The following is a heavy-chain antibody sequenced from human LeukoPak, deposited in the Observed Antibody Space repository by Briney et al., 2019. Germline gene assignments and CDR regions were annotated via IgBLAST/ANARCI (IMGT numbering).Heavy chain of an antibody. D-gene: IGHD3-22*01. CDR1: GITLSNYG. Sequence: GGSLRLSCAVTGITLSNYGMSWVRQAPGEGLEWVAGISGRAGGTNYADSVKGRFTISRDNSKNTLYLQMNRLRAEDTAVYFCAKRGVVIRVILVGFHKEAYYFDSWGQGALVTVSS. CDR2: ISGRAGGT. J-gene: IGHJ4*02. CDR3: AKRGVVIRVILVGFHKEAYYFDS. V-gene: IGHV3-23*01.